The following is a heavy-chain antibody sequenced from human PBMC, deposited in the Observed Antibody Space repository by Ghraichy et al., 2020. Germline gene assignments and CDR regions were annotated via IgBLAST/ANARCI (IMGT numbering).Heavy chain of an antibody. D-gene: IGHD6-6*01. V-gene: IGHV4-59*02. CDR2: TTYTGHT. J-gene: IGHJ2*01. Sequence: SETLSLTCTVSGDSVTNYYWSWIRQPPGRGLEYIAYTTYTGHTDYNPALNSRATISLDTSKNQFSLRLNSVTAADTAVYYCARLFRPGSDNGRLPYLHVFDFWGRGTPVT. CDR1: GDSVTNYY. CDR3: ARLFRPGSDNGRLPYLHVFDF.